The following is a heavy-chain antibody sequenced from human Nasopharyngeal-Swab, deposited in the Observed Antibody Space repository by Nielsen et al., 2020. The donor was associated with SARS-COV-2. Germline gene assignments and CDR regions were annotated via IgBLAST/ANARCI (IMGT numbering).Heavy chain of an antibody. D-gene: IGHD4-23*01. CDR1: GGSISSYY. CDR2: LYNSGSI. CDR3: ARAGDYGGNHDFDY. V-gene: IGHV4-59*13. Sequence: GSLRLSCTVSGGSISSYYWSWIRQSPGKGLEWIGYLYNSGSIKYNPSLKSRVTISVDTSKNQFSLKLSSVTAADTAVYYCARAGDYGGNHDFDYWGQGTLVTVSS. J-gene: IGHJ4*02.